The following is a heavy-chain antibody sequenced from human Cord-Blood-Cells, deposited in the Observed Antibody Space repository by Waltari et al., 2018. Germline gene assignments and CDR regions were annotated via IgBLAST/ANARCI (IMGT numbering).Heavy chain of an antibody. J-gene: IGHJ5*02. V-gene: IGHV1-2*06. CDR2: INPIRGGT. CDR3: AREFVVPAAGNCFDP. D-gene: IGHD2-2*01. CDR1: GYTFTGYY. Sequence: QVQLVQSGAEVKKPGASVKVSCKASGYTFTGYYMHWVRQAPGKGLEWIGRINPIRGGTNYAPTFQGRVTMTRATSISTAYMELSRPRSDDTAVYYCAREFVVPAAGNCFDPWGQGTLVTVSS.